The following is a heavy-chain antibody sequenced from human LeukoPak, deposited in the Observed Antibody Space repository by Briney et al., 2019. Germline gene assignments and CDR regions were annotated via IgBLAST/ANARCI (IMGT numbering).Heavy chain of an antibody. CDR2: INHSGST. J-gene: IGHJ4*02. Sequence: PSETLSLTCAVYGGSFSGYYWSWIRQPPGKGLEWIGEINHSGSTNYNPSLKSRVTISVDTSKNQFSLKLSSVTAADTAVYYCARGVSSSWSGAAFQPFDYWGQGTLVTVSS. CDR3: ARGVSSSWSGAAFQPFDY. CDR1: GGSFSGYY. V-gene: IGHV4-34*01. D-gene: IGHD6-13*01.